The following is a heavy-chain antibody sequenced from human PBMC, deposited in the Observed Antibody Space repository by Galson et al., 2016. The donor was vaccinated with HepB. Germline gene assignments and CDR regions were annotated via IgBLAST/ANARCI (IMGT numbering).Heavy chain of an antibody. V-gene: IGHV4-39*01. J-gene: IGHJ4*02. Sequence: SETLSLTCTVSGGSISSTNYYWGWIRQPPGKGLEWIGDIYYSGGANYNPSLESRVTIFVDTSKNQFSLRLRSVTSADTAVYYCATGDTAMVSDDYWGQGTLVTVSS. CDR1: GGSISSTNYY. CDR2: IYYSGGA. D-gene: IGHD5-18*01. CDR3: ATGDTAMVSDDY.